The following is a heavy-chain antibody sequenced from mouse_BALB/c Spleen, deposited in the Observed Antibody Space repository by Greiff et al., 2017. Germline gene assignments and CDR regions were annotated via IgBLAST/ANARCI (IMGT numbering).Heavy chain of an antibody. J-gene: IGHJ3*01. CDR1: GFTFNTYA. V-gene: IGHV10-1*02. CDR2: IRSKSNNYAT. Sequence: EVQRVESGGGLVQPKGSLKLSCAASGFTFNTYAMNWVRQAPGKGLEWVARIRSKSNNYATYYADSVKDRFTISRDDSQSMLYLQMNNLKTEDTAMYYCVRPYGNYGVFAYWGQGTLVTVSA. CDR3: VRPYGNYGVFAY. D-gene: IGHD2-1*01.